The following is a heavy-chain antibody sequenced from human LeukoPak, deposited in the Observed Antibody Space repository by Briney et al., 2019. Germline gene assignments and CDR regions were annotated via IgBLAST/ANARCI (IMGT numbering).Heavy chain of an antibody. CDR2: TGSTGAST. J-gene: IGHJ4*02. CDR1: GFTFSSYA. D-gene: IGHD2-2*01. V-gene: IGHV3-23*01. Sequence: GGSLRLSCAASGFTFSSYAMNWVRQAPGKGLEWVSATGSTGASTFYADSVKGRFTVSRDNSENTLSLQMNSLRAEDTAVYYCAKDPGVVPAHYFDYWGQGILVTVSS. CDR3: AKDPGVVPAHYFDY.